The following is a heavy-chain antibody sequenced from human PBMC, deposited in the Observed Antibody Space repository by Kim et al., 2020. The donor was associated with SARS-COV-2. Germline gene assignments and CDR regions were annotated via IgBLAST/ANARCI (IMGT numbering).Heavy chain of an antibody. V-gene: IGHV4-31*03. Sequence: SETLSLTCTASGGSVISGGHYWSWIRQHPGKGLEWIGHIFYSGSTYYNPSLRSRLSISVDTSTNQFSLNLSSLTAADTAIYYCARFTYDSRGFYSYFAYWGQGKLVTVSS. J-gene: IGHJ4*02. CDR3: ARFTYDSRGFYSYFAY. CDR1: GGSVISGGHY. D-gene: IGHD3-22*01. CDR2: IFYSGST.